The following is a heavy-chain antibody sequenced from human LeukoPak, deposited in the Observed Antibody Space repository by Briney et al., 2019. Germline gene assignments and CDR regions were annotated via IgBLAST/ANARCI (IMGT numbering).Heavy chain of an antibody. CDR3: ARDRHNWNYVFNWFDP. D-gene: IGHD1-7*01. V-gene: IGHV4-38-2*02. J-gene: IGHJ5*02. CDR2: IYHSGST. CDR1: GYSISSGYY. Sequence: SETLSLTCTVSGYSISSGYYWGWIRQPPGKGLEWIGSIYHSGSTYYSPSLKSRVTISVGTSKNQFSLKLSSVTAADTAVYYCARDRHNWNYVFNWFDPWGQGTLVTVSS.